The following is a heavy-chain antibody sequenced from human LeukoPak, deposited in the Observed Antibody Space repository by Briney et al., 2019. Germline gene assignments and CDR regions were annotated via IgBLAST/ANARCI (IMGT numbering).Heavy chain of an antibody. V-gene: IGHV4-59*11. J-gene: IGHJ4*02. CDR3: ARGSRRHYNGSGYYFGEFDY. Sequence: SETLSLTFTVSDDSIKSHFWTWIRQPPGKGLEWIGYVYYSGSGSSNPSLKSRLTMSVDTSKSQFYLNLNSVATADTAMYYCARGSRRHYNGSGYYFGEFDYWGQGILVTVSS. D-gene: IGHD3-22*01. CDR2: VYYSGSG. CDR1: DDSIKSHF.